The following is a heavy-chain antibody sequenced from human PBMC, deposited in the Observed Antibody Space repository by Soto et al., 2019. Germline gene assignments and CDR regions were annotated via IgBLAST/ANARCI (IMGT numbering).Heavy chain of an antibody. J-gene: IGHJ6*02. CDR2: IIPLFGTT. CDR3: AAEHGFGKLSDV. Sequence: QVQVVQSGAEVRRPGSSVKVSCKASGDTFKNCVISWVRQAPGQGLEWMGGIIPLFGTTDFAQRFQGRITITTDESTATAHMGLSRLSSEDTATYYCAAEHGFGKLSDVWGQGTTVIVSS. D-gene: IGHD3-10*01. V-gene: IGHV1-69*01. CDR1: GDTFKNCV.